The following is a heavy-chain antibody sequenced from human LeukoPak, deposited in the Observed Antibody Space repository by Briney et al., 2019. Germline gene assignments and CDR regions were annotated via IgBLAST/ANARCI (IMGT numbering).Heavy chain of an antibody. Sequence: KPSVTLSLTCTVSGGSFSSYYWSWIRQPPGKGLEWIGYIYYCGSSNYNPSLKSRVTISVHTSKNQFSLKLSSVTAADTAVYYCAKDGRMPSLLWFGELPYYFDYWGQGTLATVSS. CDR3: AKDGRMPSLLWFGELPYYFDY. CDR1: GGSFSSYY. J-gene: IGHJ4*02. V-gene: IGHV4-59*12. D-gene: IGHD3-10*01. CDR2: IYYCGSS.